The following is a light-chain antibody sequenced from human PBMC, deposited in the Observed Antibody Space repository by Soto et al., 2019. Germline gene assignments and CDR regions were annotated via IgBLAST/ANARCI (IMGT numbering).Light chain of an antibody. Sequence: QLVLPQSPSASASLGASVKLTCTLSSGDSSYAIAWHQQQPEKGPRYLMKLNSDGSHSKGDGIPDRFSGSSSGAERYLTISSLQSEDEADYYCQTWGTGIHVVFGGGTKLTVL. CDR2: LNSDGSH. CDR3: QTWGTGIHVV. J-gene: IGLJ2*01. CDR1: SGDSSYA. V-gene: IGLV4-69*01.